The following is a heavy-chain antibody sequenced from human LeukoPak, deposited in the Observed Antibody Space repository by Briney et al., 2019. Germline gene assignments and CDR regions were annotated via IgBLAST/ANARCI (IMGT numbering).Heavy chain of an antibody. J-gene: IGHJ4*02. V-gene: IGHV4-34*01. CDR2: INHSGST. Sequence: SETLSLTCAVYGGSFSGYYWSWIRQPPGKGLEWIGEINHSGSTNYNPSLKSRVTISVDTSKNQFSLKLSSVTAADTAVYYCATWSSSWPFDYWSQGTLVTVSS. D-gene: IGHD6-13*01. CDR1: GGSFSGYY. CDR3: ATWSSSWPFDY.